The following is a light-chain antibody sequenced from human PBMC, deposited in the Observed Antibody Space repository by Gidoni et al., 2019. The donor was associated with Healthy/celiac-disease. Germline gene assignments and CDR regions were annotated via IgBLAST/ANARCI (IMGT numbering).Light chain of an antibody. J-gene: IGKJ5*01. Sequence: DIQMTQYPSTLSASVGDRVTITCRASQSISSWLAWYQQKPGKAPKLLIYKASSLESGVPSRFSGSGSGTEFTLTISILQPDDFATYYCQQYNSYKVTFGQGTRLEIK. CDR2: KAS. V-gene: IGKV1-5*03. CDR1: QSISSW. CDR3: QQYNSYKVT.